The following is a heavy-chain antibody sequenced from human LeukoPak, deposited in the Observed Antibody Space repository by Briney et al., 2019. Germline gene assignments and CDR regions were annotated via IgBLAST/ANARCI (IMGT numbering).Heavy chain of an antibody. CDR1: GFTFSSYS. CDR2: ISSSSSYI. D-gene: IGHD1-26*01. V-gene: IGHV3-21*01. CDR3: ARGKKWGYVDY. J-gene: IGHJ4*02. Sequence: GGSLRLSCAASGFTFSSYSMNWVRQAPGKGLEWVSSISSSSSYIYYADSVKGRFTISRDNAKNSLYLQMNSLRAEDTAVYYCARGKKWGYVDYWGQGTLVTVSS.